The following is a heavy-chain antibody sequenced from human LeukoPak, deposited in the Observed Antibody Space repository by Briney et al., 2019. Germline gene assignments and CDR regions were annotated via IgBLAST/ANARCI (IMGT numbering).Heavy chain of an antibody. Sequence: EASVKVSCKASGYTFTGYYMHWVRQAPGQGLEWMGWINPNSGGTNYAQKLQGRVTMTRDTSISTAYMELSRLRSDDTAVYYCARHDDEGYGPDYWGQGTLVTVSS. CDR2: INPNSGGT. CDR1: GYTFTGYY. J-gene: IGHJ4*02. D-gene: IGHD5-12*01. V-gene: IGHV1-2*02. CDR3: ARHDDEGYGPDY.